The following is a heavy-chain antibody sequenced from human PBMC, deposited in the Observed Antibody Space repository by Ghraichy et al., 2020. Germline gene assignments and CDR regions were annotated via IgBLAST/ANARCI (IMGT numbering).Heavy chain of an antibody. J-gene: IGHJ6*03. Sequence: SVKVSCKASGGTFSSYAISWVRQAPGQGLEWMGGIIPIFGTANYAQKFQGRVTITADESTSTAYMELSSLRSEDTAVYYCASQPPQDYYGSGSYYPYYYMDVWGKGTTVTVSS. V-gene: IGHV1-69*13. CDR3: ASQPPQDYYGSGSYYPYYYMDV. CDR1: GGTFSSYA. CDR2: IIPIFGTA. D-gene: IGHD3-10*01.